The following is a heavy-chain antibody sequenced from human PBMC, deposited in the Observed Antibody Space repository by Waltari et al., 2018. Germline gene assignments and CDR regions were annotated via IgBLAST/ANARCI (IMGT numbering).Heavy chain of an antibody. V-gene: IGHV4-61*02. Sequence: QVQLQESGPGLVKPSQTLSLTCTVSGGSISSGSYYWSWIRQPAGKGLEWIGRIYTSGSTNYNPSLKSRVTISVDTSKNQFSLKLSSVTAADTAVYYCARAIFGVVTSLGYYYMDVWGKGTTVTVSS. CDR1: GGSISSGSYY. J-gene: IGHJ6*03. D-gene: IGHD3-3*01. CDR2: IYTSGST. CDR3: ARAIFGVVTSLGYYYMDV.